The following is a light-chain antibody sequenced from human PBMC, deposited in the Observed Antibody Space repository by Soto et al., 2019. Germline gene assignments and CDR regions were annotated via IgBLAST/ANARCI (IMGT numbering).Light chain of an antibody. CDR2: GAS. CDR3: QQYNLWPQT. Sequence: EIVMTQSPATLSVSPGERATLSCRASQSVSSNLAWYQQKPGQAPRLLIYGASTRATGIPARFGGSGSGTDFTLTISILQSEDFAVYYCQQYNLWPQTFGQGTNVELK. J-gene: IGKJ1*01. CDR1: QSVSSN. V-gene: IGKV3-15*01.